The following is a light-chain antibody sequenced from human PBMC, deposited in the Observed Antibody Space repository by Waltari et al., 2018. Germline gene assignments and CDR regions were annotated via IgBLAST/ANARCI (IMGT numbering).Light chain of an antibody. CDR1: SSDIGAYNY. CDR3: SSYVGTLV. CDR2: GVS. Sequence: QSALTQPRSVSGSPGQSVTISCTGSSSDIGAYNYVSWYQQHPGKAPKLMIYGVSERPSGVPGRFSGSKSGNTASLTISGLQAGDEADYHCSSYVGTLVFGGGTKLTVL. V-gene: IGLV2-11*01. J-gene: IGLJ2*01.